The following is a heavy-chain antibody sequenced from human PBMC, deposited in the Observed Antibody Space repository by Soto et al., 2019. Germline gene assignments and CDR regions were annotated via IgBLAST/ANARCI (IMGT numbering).Heavy chain of an antibody. V-gene: IGHV1-46*01. CDR3: ARVGYCNSRTCYNWLDP. J-gene: IGHJ5*02. D-gene: IGHD2-2*01. Sequence: SVKVSCKAAGYTFINYYMHWVRQAPGQGLEWMGIINPNNGTTVYAQKFQGKVTMTTDTSTNTVYMEVSSLGSEDTAVYYCARVGYCNSRTCYNWLDPWGQGTLVTVSS. CDR1: GYTFINYY. CDR2: INPNNGTT.